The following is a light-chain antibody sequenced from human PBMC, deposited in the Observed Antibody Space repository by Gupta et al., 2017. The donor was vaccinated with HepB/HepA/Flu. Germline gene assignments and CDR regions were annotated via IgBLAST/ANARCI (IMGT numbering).Light chain of an antibody. V-gene: IGKV3-15*01. CDR1: QSLNSN. J-gene: IGKJ1*01. CDR3: HKEESWST. CDR2: GAS. Sequence: STASQSLNSNLAWYQPNPGQAPRLLIYGASTRATGGPGRFTVSGSGTEVNLTNSSRKSEELAVEYWHKEESWSTFGQGTKVEIK.